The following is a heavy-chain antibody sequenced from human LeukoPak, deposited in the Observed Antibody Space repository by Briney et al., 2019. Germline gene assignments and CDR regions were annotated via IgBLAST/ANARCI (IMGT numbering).Heavy chain of an antibody. CDR3: ARTPTVTNSYYFDY. J-gene: IGHJ4*02. Sequence: SETLSLTCTVSGGSISSYYWSWIRQPPGKGLEWIGYIYYSGSTNYNPSLKSRVTISVDTSKNQFSLKLSSVTAADTAVYYCARTPTVTNSYYFDYWGQGTLVTVSS. D-gene: IGHD4-17*01. V-gene: IGHV4-59*01. CDR1: GGSISSYY. CDR2: IYYSGST.